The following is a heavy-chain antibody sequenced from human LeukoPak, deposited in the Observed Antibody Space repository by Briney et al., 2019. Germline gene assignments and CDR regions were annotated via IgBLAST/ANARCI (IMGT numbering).Heavy chain of an antibody. CDR2: ISGSGGST. V-gene: IGHV3-23*01. J-gene: IGHJ4*02. CDR3: ANGGDIVAVPTVYFDY. Sequence: GGSLRLSCAASGFTFSNYGMTWVRQAPGKGLEWVSAISGSGGSTYYADSVKGRFTISRDNSKNTLYLQMNSLRAEDTAVYYCANGGDIVAVPTVYFDYWGQGTLVTVSS. D-gene: IGHD2-2*01. CDR1: GFTFSNYG.